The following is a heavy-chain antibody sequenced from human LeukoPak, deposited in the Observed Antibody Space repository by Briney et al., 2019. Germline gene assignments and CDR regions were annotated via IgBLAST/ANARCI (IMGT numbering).Heavy chain of an antibody. CDR1: GGSISSYY. CDR3: AKGTIKSYYYYMDV. Sequence: SETLSLTCTVSGGSISSYYWSWIRQPPGKGLEWIGFIYDSGSTNYNPSLKSRVTISVDTSKNQFSLKLSSVTAADTAVYYCAKGTIKSYYYYMDVWGKGTTVTISS. D-gene: IGHD5-24*01. J-gene: IGHJ6*03. V-gene: IGHV4-59*01. CDR2: IYDSGST.